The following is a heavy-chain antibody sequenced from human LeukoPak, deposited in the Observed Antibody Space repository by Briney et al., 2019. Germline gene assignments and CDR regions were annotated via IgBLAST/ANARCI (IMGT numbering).Heavy chain of an antibody. CDR1: GYTFTGYY. D-gene: IGHD6-13*01. J-gene: IGHJ4*02. Sequence: ASVKVSCKASGYTFTGYYMHWVRQAPGQGLEWMGWINPNSGGTNYAQKFQGRVTMTRDTSISTAYVELSRLRSDDTAVYYCARTYSSSWFLFDYWGQGTLVTVSS. CDR2: INPNSGGT. CDR3: ARTYSSSWFLFDY. V-gene: IGHV1-2*02.